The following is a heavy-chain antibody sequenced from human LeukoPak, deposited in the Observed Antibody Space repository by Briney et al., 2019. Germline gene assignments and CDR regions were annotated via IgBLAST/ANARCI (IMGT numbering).Heavy chain of an antibody. Sequence: PSETLSLTCTVSGGSISSYYWSWIRQPPGKGLEWIGYIYYSGSTNYNPSLKSRVTISVDTSKNQFSLKLSSVTAADTAVYYCARERAAAGCSDYWGQGTLVTVSS. J-gene: IGHJ4*02. CDR3: ARERAAAGCSDY. CDR2: IYYSGST. CDR1: GGSISSYY. D-gene: IGHD6-13*01. V-gene: IGHV4-59*01.